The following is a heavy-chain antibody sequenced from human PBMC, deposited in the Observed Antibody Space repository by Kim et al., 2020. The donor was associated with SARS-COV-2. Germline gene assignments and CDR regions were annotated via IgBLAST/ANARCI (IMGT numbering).Heavy chain of an antibody. CDR1: GASIIEGDYH. D-gene: IGHD3-3*01. Sequence: SETLSLTCSVTGASIIEGDYHWTWIRQAPETGLQWMGHISNRGEASYRWSLKSRMAISMDSSQNRFSLTLTSVTVVDTALYFCARLKGRLEKRSWFDPWGQATLVSVSS. V-gene: IGHV4-30-4*01. J-gene: IGHJ5*02. CDR3: ARLKGRLEKRSWFDP. CDR2: ISNRGEA.